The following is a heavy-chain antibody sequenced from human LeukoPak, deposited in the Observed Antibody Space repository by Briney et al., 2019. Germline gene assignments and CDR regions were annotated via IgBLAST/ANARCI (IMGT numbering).Heavy chain of an antibody. CDR1: GYSFASYW. CDR2: IYPGDSDT. CDR3: ARGSVPHSSSSPFDY. J-gene: IGHJ4*02. D-gene: IGHD6-13*01. V-gene: IGHV5-51*01. Sequence: GESLKISCEGSGYSFASYWIGWVRQMPGKGLEWMGIIYPGDSDTRYSPSFQGQVTISADKSIATAYLQWSSLKASDTAMYYCARGSVPHSSSSPFDYWGQGTLVTVSS.